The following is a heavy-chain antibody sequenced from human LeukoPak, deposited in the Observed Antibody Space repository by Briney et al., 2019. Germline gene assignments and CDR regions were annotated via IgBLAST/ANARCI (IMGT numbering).Heavy chain of an antibody. CDR3: AKAAKYYDFWSGYYHAGYFDY. D-gene: IGHD3-3*01. V-gene: IGHV3-23*01. CDR1: GFTFSSSA. Sequence: PGGSLRLSCATSGFTFSSSAMTWVRQAPGKGLEWVSGISGSGGSTYYADSVKGRFTISRDNSRSTLYLLMNDLRAEDTAVYYCAKAAKYYDFWSGYYHAGYFDYWGQGTLVTVSS. CDR2: ISGSGGST. J-gene: IGHJ4*02.